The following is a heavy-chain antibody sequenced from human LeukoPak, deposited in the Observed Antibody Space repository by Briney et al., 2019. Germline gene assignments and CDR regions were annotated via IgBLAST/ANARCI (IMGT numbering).Heavy chain of an antibody. D-gene: IGHD3-16*02. CDR3: ARAVMITFGGVIAYDY. J-gene: IGHJ4*02. V-gene: IGHV4-34*01. Sequence: SETLSLTCAVYGGSFSGYYWSWIRQPPGKGLEWIGEINHSGSTNYNPSLKSRVTISVDTSKNQFSLKLSSVTAADTAVYYCARAVMITFGGVIAYDYWGQGTLVTVSS. CDR2: INHSGST. CDR1: GGSFSGYY.